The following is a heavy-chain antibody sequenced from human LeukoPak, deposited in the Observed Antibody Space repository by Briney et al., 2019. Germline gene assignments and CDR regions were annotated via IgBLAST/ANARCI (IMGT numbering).Heavy chain of an antibody. CDR3: ASGHYPIEY. D-gene: IGHD1-26*01. J-gene: IGHJ4*02. CDR1: GGSINSCD. V-gene: IGHV4-59*01. CDR2: LYPSGST. Sequence: SETLSLSCTASGGSINSCDWSWIRQPPGKGLEWIGLLYPSGSTNYNPSLKSRVTISVDTSRTQFSLKLSSVTAADTAVYYCASGHYPIEYWGQGTLVTVSS.